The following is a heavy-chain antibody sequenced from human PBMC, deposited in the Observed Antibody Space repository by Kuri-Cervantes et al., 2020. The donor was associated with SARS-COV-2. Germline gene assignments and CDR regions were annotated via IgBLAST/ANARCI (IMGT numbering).Heavy chain of an antibody. D-gene: IGHD6-19*01. CDR2: IYYSGST. CDR3: ARRCIAVAGPNFFDY. Sequence: SETLSLTCTVSGGSISSSSYYWGWIRQPPGKGLEWIGSIYYSGSTYYNPSLKSRVTISVDTSKNQFSLKLSSVTAADTAVYYCARRCIAVAGPNFFDYWGQGTLVTVSS. V-gene: IGHV4-39*01. CDR1: GGSISSSSYY. J-gene: IGHJ4*02.